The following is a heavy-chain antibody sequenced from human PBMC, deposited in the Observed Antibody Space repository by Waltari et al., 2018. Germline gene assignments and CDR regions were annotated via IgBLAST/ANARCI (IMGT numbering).Heavy chain of an antibody. Sequence: QVQLQVSGPGLVKPSETLSLTCTVSGGSISSYYWSWIRQPPGKGLEWIGYIYYSGSTNYNPSLKRRVTISVDTSKNQFSLKLSSVTAADTAVYYCARGLVPAAIGVSASMDVWGKGTTVTVSS. CDR3: ARGLVPAAIGVSASMDV. J-gene: IGHJ6*03. CDR2: IYYSGST. CDR1: GGSISSYY. V-gene: IGHV4-59*01. D-gene: IGHD2-2*01.